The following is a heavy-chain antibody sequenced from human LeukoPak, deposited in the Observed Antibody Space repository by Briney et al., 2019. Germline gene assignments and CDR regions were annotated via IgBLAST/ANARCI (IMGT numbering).Heavy chain of an antibody. CDR3: ARDRYRLVPYDAFDI. Sequence: PGGSLRLSCAASGFTFSSYWMSWVRQAPGKGLEWVANIKHDGSEKYYVDSVKGRFTISRDNAKNSLYLQMNSLRAEDTAVYYCARDRYRLVPYDAFDIWGQGTMVTVSS. J-gene: IGHJ3*02. CDR2: IKHDGSEK. V-gene: IGHV3-7*01. D-gene: IGHD1-1*01. CDR1: GFTFSSYW.